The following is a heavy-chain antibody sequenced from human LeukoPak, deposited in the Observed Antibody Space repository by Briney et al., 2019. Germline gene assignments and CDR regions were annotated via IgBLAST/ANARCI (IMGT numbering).Heavy chain of an antibody. D-gene: IGHD2-2*01. CDR1: GFTFSSYA. V-gene: IGHV3-23*01. CDR3: AKGYCSSTSCKESFFDY. CDR2: ISGTDGGT. Sequence: GGSLRLSCAASGFTFSSYAMSWVRQAPGKGLECVSIISGTDGGTYYADSVKGRFTISRDNSKNTLYLQMNSLRAEDTAVYYCAKGYCSSTSCKESFFDYWGQGTLVTVSS. J-gene: IGHJ4*02.